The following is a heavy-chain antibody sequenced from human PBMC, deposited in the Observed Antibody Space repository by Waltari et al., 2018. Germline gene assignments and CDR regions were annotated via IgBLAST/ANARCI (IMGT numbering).Heavy chain of an antibody. Sequence: QVQLQESGPGLVKPSQTLSLTCTVSGGSISSGSYYWSWLRQPAGKGLEWMGYSYTSGSTNYNPSLKSRVTISVDTSKNQFSLKLSSVTAADTAVYYCARELWSGDYYYGMDVWGQGTTVTVSS. CDR2: SYTSGST. J-gene: IGHJ6*02. D-gene: IGHD3-3*01. CDR3: ARELWSGDYYYGMDV. V-gene: IGHV4-61*09. CDR1: GGSISSGSYY.